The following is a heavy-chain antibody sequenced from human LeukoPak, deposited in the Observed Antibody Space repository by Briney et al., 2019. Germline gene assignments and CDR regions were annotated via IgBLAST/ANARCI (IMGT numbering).Heavy chain of an antibody. V-gene: IGHV3-15*05. D-gene: IGHD1-7*01. CDR2: VKSKSDGETT. Sequence: PGGSLRLSCAASGFTFTNAWMNWVRQAPGKGLEWVGHVKSKSDGETTEYLAPVEGRFTISRDDSKDTLYLQMNSLKSEDTAIYYCAAGTGTSDFDHWGQGTLVTVSP. J-gene: IGHJ4*02. CDR1: GFTFTNAW. CDR3: AAGTGTSDFDH.